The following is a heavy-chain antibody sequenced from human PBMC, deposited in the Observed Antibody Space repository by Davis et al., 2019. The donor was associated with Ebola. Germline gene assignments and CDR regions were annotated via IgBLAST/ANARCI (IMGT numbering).Heavy chain of an antibody. J-gene: IGHJ4*02. CDR2: INHSGST. CDR1: GGSFSGFY. Sequence: PSETLSLTCAVYGGSFSGFYWSWVRKPPGKGLEWIGEINHSGSTNYNPSLKSRVTISVDTSKNQFSLKLSSVTAADTAVYYCARGARGSIAAAGTIGYFDYWGQGTLVTVSS. D-gene: IGHD6-13*01. CDR3: ARGARGSIAAAGTIGYFDY. V-gene: IGHV4-34*01.